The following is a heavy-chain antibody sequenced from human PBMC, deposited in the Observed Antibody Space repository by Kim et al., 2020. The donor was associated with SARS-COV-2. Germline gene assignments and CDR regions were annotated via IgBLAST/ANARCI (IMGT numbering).Heavy chain of an antibody. V-gene: IGHV4-59*01. CDR2: IYYSGST. J-gene: IGHJ4*02. CDR1: GGSISSYY. Sequence: SETLSLTCTVSGGSISSYYWSWIRQPPGKGLEWIGYIYYSGSTNYNPSLKSRVTISVDTSKNQFSLKLSSVTAADTAVYYCARGKYYYGSGSCDYWGQGTLVTVSS. CDR3: ARGKYYYGSGSCDY. D-gene: IGHD3-10*01.